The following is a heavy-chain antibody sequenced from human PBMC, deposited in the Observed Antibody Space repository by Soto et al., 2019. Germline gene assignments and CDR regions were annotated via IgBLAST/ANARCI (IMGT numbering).Heavy chain of an antibody. CDR2: ISSSSSYI. CDR1: GFTFSSYS. V-gene: IGHV3-21*01. Sequence: NLGGSLRLSCAASGFTFSSYSMNWVRQAPGKGLEWVSSISSSSSYIYYADSVKGRFTISRDNAKNSLYLQMNSLRAEDTAVYYCASPPAGTAMVTYYYYYMDVWGKGTTVTVSS. J-gene: IGHJ6*03. CDR3: ASPPAGTAMVTYYYYYMDV. D-gene: IGHD5-18*01.